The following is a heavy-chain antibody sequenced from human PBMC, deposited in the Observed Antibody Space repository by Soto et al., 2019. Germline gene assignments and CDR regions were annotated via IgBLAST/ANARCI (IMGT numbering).Heavy chain of an antibody. V-gene: IGHV4-31*03. CDR3: ARGGYYYDSRQDFDY. CDR2: IYYSGST. CDR1: GGSISSGGYY. D-gene: IGHD3-22*01. Sequence: LSLTCTVSGGSISSGGYYWSWIRQHPGKGLEWIGYIYYSGSTYYNPSLKSRVTISVDTSKNQFSLKLSSVTAADTAVYYCARGGYYYDSRQDFDYWGQGTLVTVLL. J-gene: IGHJ4*02.